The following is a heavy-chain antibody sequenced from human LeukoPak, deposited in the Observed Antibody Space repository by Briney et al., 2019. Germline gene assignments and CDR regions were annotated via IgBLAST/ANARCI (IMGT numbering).Heavy chain of an antibody. CDR3: ARADTYYNDSSMTSDYFDY. CDR1: GFTLRNYW. D-gene: IGHD3-22*01. CDR2: INPDGSEK. V-gene: IGHV3-7*01. J-gene: IGHJ4*02. Sequence: PGGSLRLSCAASGFTLRNYWMSWVRQAPGKGLEWVANINPDGSEKYYADSVKGRFAISRDNAENSLYLRMNSLRAEDTAVYYCARADTYYNDSSMTSDYFDYWGQGTLVTVSS.